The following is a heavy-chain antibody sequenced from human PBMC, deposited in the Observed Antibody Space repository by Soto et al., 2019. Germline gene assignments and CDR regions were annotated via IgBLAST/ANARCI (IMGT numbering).Heavy chain of an antibody. CDR2: IRSKANSYAT. CDR1: GFTFSGSA. CDR3: RAYSGDLENYFDY. V-gene: IGHV3-73*01. J-gene: IGHJ4*02. Sequence: AGGSLRLSCAASGFTFSGSAMHWVRQASGKGLEWVGRIRSKANSYATAYAASVKGRFTISRDDSKNTAYLQMNSLKTEDTAVYYCRAYSGDLENYFDYWGQGTLVTVSS. D-gene: IGHD1-26*01.